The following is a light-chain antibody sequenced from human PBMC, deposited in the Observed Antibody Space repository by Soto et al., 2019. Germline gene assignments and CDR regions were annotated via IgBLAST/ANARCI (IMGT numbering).Light chain of an antibody. CDR3: CSYAGSSTE. CDR1: SSDVGSYNL. CDR2: EGS. J-gene: IGLJ2*01. V-gene: IGLV2-23*01. Sequence: QSALTQPASVSGSPGQSITISCTGTSSDVGSYNLVSWYQQHPGKAPKLMIYEGSKRPSGVSNRFSGSKSGNTASLTISGLQAEDEADYYCCSYAGSSTEVGGGTKLTVL.